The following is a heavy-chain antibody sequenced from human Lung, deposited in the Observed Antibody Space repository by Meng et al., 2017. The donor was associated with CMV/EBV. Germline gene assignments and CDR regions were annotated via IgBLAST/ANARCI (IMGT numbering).Heavy chain of an antibody. V-gene: IGHV3-7*01. Sequence: GGSXRLXCAASGFTFSSYWMSWVRQAPGKGLEWVANIKQDGSEKYYVDSVKGRFTISRDNAKNSLYLQMNSLRAEDTAVYYCARGLTTVTTHWFDPWGQGXLVTFSS. CDR1: GFTFSSYW. CDR3: ARGLTTVTTHWFDP. D-gene: IGHD4-17*01. CDR2: IKQDGSEK. J-gene: IGHJ5*02.